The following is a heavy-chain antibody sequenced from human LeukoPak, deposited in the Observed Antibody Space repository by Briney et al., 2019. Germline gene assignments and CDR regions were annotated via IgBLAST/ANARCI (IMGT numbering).Heavy chain of an antibody. CDR2: TNQDGSGT. Sequence: PGGSLRLSCVASGFRFGSFYMSWVRQAPGKGLEWVAQTNQDGSGTFYVDSVRGRFTISRDNAETSAFLQMDSLTAEDTAVYYCVREQWYRLDYWGQGTLVTVSS. CDR1: GFRFGSFY. D-gene: IGHD6-19*01. CDR3: VREQWYRLDY. V-gene: IGHV3-7*01. J-gene: IGHJ4*02.